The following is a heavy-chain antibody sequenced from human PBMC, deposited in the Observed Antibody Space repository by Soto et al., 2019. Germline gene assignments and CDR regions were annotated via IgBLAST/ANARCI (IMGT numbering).Heavy chain of an antibody. Sequence: QVQLVQSGAEVKKPGSSVKVSCKASGGTFSSYAISWVRQDPGQGLEWMGGIIPIFGTANYAQKFQGRVTITADASTSTTNMELSSLRSVDTAVYYCARERVDYSNYGFFDYWGQGTMVTVSS. J-gene: IGHJ4*02. CDR2: IIPIFGTA. CDR3: ARERVDYSNYGFFDY. CDR1: GGTFSSYA. D-gene: IGHD4-4*01. V-gene: IGHV1-69*12.